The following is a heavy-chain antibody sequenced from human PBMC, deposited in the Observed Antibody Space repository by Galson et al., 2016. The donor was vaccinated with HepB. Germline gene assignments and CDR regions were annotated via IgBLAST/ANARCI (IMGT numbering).Heavy chain of an antibody. Sequence: SETLSLTCTVSGGSISSSSYYWGWIRQPPGKGLEWIGSIYYNGSTYYNPSLKSRVTISVDTSKNQFSLKLSSVTAADTAVYYCARHVGYYYSYWYFDLWGRGTLFTVSS. CDR1: GGSISSSSYY. D-gene: IGHD3-22*01. CDR3: ARHVGYYYSYWYFDL. CDR2: IYYNGST. V-gene: IGHV4-39*01. J-gene: IGHJ2*01.